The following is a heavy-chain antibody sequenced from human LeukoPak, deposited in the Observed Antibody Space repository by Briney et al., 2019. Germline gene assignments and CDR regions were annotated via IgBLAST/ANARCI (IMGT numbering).Heavy chain of an antibody. V-gene: IGHV3-33*01. CDR1: GFTFSSYG. D-gene: IGHD3-22*01. CDR3: AREGYDSSGYYYPGAFDI. CDR2: IWYDGSNK. Sequence: GRSLRLSCTASGFTFSSYGMHWVRQAPGKGLEWVAVIWYDGSNKYYADSVKGRFTISRDNSKNTLYLQMNSLRAEDTAVYYCAREGYDSSGYYYPGAFDIWGQGTMVTVSS. J-gene: IGHJ3*02.